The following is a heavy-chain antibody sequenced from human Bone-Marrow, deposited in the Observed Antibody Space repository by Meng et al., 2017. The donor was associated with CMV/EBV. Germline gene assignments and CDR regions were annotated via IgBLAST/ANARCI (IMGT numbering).Heavy chain of an antibody. CDR3: ARPRYSSSWTDAFDI. D-gene: IGHD6-13*01. V-gene: IGHV5-51*01. J-gene: IGHJ3*02. CDR1: GYSFTSYW. CDR2: IYPGDSDT. Sequence: KVSCKGSGYSFTSYWIGWVRQMPGKGLEWMGIIYPGDSDTRYSPSFQGQVTISADKSISTAYLQWSSLKASDTAMYYCARPRYSSSWTDAFDIWGQGTRVTSSS.